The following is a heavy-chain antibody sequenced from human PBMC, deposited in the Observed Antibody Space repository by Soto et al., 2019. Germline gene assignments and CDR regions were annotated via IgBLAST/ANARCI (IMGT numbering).Heavy chain of an antibody. J-gene: IGHJ5*02. CDR3: ARGLFRRGIAAAGTWGRNPNWFDP. Sequence: PSETLSLTCAVYDGSFSGYYWSWIRQPPGKGLEWIGEINHSGSTNYNPSLKSRVTISVDTSKNQFSLKLSSVTAADTAVYYCARGLFRRGIAAAGTWGRNPNWFDPWGQGTLVTVSS. V-gene: IGHV4-34*01. D-gene: IGHD6-13*01. CDR2: INHSGST. CDR1: DGSFSGYY.